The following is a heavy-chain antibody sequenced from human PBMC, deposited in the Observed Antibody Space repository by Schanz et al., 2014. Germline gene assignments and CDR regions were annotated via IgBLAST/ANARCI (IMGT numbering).Heavy chain of an antibody. Sequence: EVQLVESGGGLVQPGRSLRLSCAASGFNFDDYAMHWVRQAPGKGLEWVSGIIWNSGSIGYADSVKGRFTISRDNAKNSLYLQMNSLRPEDTALYYCAKDYYGAGRCIDHWGQGTLVTVSS. J-gene: IGHJ4*02. CDR2: IIWNSGSI. CDR1: GFNFDDYA. V-gene: IGHV3-9*01. CDR3: AKDYYGAGRCIDH. D-gene: IGHD3-10*01.